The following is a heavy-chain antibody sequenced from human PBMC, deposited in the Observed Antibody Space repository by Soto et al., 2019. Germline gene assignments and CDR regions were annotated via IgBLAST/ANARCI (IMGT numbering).Heavy chain of an antibody. CDR1: GFTLSSYA. D-gene: IGHD5-12*01. CDR2: LSDSGGST. CDR3: VKDAYSGYGYCYY. J-gene: IGHJ4*02. V-gene: IGHV3-23*01. Sequence: GGSLSLSCAACGFTLSSYAMTWDRQAPGKGLKWVSSLSDSGGSTYYADSVKGRFTISRDNSKNTLYLQMNSLRAEDTALYYCVKDAYSGYGYCYYWGQGTLVTVSS.